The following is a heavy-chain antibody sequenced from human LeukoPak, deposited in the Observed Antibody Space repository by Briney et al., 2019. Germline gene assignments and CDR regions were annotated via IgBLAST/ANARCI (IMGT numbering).Heavy chain of an antibody. Sequence: GGSLRLSCAAPGFTFNDYNIHWVRQPPGKGLEWVSLISWDGSTTYYADSVKGRFTISRDNSKNSLFLQMNRLRTEDTAFYYCAKVNRAYSSSSSLNFDSWGQGTLVTVSS. CDR2: ISWDGSTT. J-gene: IGHJ4*02. CDR1: GFTFNDYN. CDR3: AKVNRAYSSSSSLNFDS. V-gene: IGHV3-43*01. D-gene: IGHD6-6*01.